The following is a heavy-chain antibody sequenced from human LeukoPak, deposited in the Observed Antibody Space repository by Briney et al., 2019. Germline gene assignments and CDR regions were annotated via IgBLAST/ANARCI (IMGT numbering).Heavy chain of an antibody. CDR1: GFSLSTSGVG. V-gene: IGHV2-5*02. J-gene: IGHJ6*03. CDR2: IYWDDDK. Sequence: SGPTLVNPTQTLTLTRTFSGFSLSTSGVGVGWIRQPPGKALEWLALIYWDDDKRYSPSLKSRLTITKDTSKNQVVLTMTNMDPVDTATYYCARSGGIYYDSSGYYNYYYYYMDVWGKGTTVTVSS. CDR3: ARSGGIYYDSSGYYNYYYYYMDV. D-gene: IGHD3-22*01.